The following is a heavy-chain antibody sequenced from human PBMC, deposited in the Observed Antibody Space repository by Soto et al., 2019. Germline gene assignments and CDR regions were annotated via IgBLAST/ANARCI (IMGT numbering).Heavy chain of an antibody. V-gene: IGHV1-46*03. CDR1: GYSFTSYY. Sequence: ASVKVSCKASGYSFTSYYMHLVRQTPGQGLEWMGIINPSGGSTSYAQKFQGRVTMTRDTSTSTVYMELSSLRSEDTAVYYCARDDRRTGSYNFEYWGQGTLVTVSS. J-gene: IGHJ4*02. D-gene: IGHD3-10*01. CDR2: INPSGGST. CDR3: ARDDRRTGSYNFEY.